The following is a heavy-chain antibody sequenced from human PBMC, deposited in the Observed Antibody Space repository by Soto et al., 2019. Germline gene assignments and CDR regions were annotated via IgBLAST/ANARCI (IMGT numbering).Heavy chain of an antibody. CDR1: GFALSTGAVG. J-gene: IGHJ4*02. D-gene: IGHD4-17*01. CDR2: IYWDDVK. Sequence: SGPTLVNPTHTLTLTCTLSGFALSTGAVGVGGIRQSPGKALEWLAVIYWDDVKHYSPSLERRLTITKDTSESEVVLTMTNMDPVDTATYYCARKGSGDYALDYWGQGILVTVSS. CDR3: ARKGSGDYALDY. V-gene: IGHV2-5*02.